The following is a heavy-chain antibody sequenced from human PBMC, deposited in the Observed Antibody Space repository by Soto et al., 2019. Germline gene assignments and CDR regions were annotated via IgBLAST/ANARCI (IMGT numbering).Heavy chain of an antibody. V-gene: IGHV4-34*02. CDR2: ISHSGSR. J-gene: IGHJ4*02. CDR3: ARGLAYDRPITVAEPFDS. Sequence: QVQLQQWGAGLLKASETLSLTCVVSGGSFSGYFWTWIRQSPGRGREWIGEISHSGSRNYNPAFQSRVIISVDSSKHHVSLKLSSVTAADSATYFCARGLAYDRPITVAEPFDSWGQGTLVTVSS. D-gene: IGHD6-19*01. CDR1: GGSFSGYF.